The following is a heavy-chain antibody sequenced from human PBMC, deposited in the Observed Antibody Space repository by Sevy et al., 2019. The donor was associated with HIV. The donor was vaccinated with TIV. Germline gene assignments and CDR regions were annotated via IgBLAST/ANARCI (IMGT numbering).Heavy chain of an antibody. Sequence: GGSLRLSCAASGFTFSDAWMTWVRQAPGKGLEGVGRIKSKTDGGTTDYAAPVKGRFTISRDESKNTLDLQMHSLKTEDTAGYYCTTDLEVTAGYWGQGTLVTVSS. D-gene: IGHD2-21*02. CDR3: TTDLEVTAGY. CDR1: GFTFSDAW. J-gene: IGHJ4*02. V-gene: IGHV3-15*07. CDR2: IKSKTDGGTT.